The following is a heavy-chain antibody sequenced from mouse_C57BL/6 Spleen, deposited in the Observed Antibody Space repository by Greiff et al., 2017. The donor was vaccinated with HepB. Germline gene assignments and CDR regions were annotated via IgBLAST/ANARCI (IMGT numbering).Heavy chain of an antibody. Sequence: QVQLQQPGAELVKPGASVKLSCKASGYTFTSYWMQWVKQRPRQGLEWIGEIDPSDSYTNYNQKFKGKATLTVDTSSSTAYMQLSSLTSEDSAVYYCAREVADYWGQGTSLTVSS. J-gene: IGHJ2*02. V-gene: IGHV1-50*01. CDR1: GYTFTSYW. D-gene: IGHD1-1*02. CDR3: AREVADY. CDR2: IDPSDSYT.